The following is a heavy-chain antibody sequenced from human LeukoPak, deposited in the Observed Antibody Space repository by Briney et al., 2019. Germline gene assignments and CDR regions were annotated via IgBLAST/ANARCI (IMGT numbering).Heavy chain of an antibody. V-gene: IGHV3-21*01. CDR1: GFTFSSYS. Sequence: PGGSLRLSCAASGFTFSSYSMNWVRQAPGKGLEWVSSISSSSSYIYYADSVKGRFTISRDNAKNSLYLQMNSLRAEDTAVYYCARDTVGPPAFDYWGQGTLVTVSS. CDR2: ISSSSSYI. D-gene: IGHD3/OR15-3a*01. J-gene: IGHJ4*02. CDR3: ARDTVGPPAFDY.